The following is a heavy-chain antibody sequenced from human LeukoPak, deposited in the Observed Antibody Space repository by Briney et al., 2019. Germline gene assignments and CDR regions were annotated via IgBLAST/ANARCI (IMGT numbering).Heavy chain of an antibody. CDR1: GGSISSSSYY. D-gene: IGHD4/OR15-4a*01. CDR2: IYYSGST. V-gene: IGHV4-39*07. CDR3: AREDNGDHALGDY. Sequence: SGTLSLTCTVSGGSISSSSYYWGWIRQPPGKGLEWIGSIYYSGSTYYNPSLKSRVTISVDTSKNQFSLKLSSVTAADTAVYYCAREDNGDHALGDYWGQGTLVTVSS. J-gene: IGHJ4*02.